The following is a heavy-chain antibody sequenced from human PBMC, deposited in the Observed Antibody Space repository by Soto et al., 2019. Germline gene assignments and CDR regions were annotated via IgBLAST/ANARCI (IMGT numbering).Heavy chain of an antibody. J-gene: IGHJ4*02. Sequence: VQLVESGGGLVQPGGSLRLSCAASGFTLSNYWMTWVRQAPGKGLEWVANIKQEGSEKNYVDSVRGRFTISRDNAQNSLYLQMNSLRADDTAVYYCARGQGCPDYWGQGTLVTVSS. V-gene: IGHV3-7*01. D-gene: IGHD2-15*01. CDR1: GFTLSNYW. CDR2: IKQEGSEK. CDR3: ARGQGCPDY.